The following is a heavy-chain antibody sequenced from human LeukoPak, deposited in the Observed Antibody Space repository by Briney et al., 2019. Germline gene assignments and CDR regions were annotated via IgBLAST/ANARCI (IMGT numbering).Heavy chain of an antibody. CDR3: ARAPRGRLDLVYYYGMDV. Sequence: SVKVSCKASGGTFSSYAISWVRQAPGQGLEWMGGIIPIFGTANYAQKFQGRVTITADESTSTAYMELSSLRSEDTAVYYCARAPRGRLDLVYYYGMDVWGQGTTVTVSS. CDR2: IIPIFGTA. J-gene: IGHJ6*02. V-gene: IGHV1-69*13. CDR1: GGTFSSYA. D-gene: IGHD3-10*01.